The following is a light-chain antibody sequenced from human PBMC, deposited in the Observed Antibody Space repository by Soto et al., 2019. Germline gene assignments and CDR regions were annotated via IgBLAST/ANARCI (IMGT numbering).Light chain of an antibody. J-gene: IGLJ1*01. CDR2: DVS. CDR3: TSYAGTNSYV. V-gene: IGLV2-11*01. CDR1: SNDVGGYNY. Sequence: HSALTQPRSVSGSPGQSVTISCTGTSNDVGGYNYVSWYQHYPDKAPKLMIYDVSKRPSRVPDRFSGSKSGNTASLTIAGLQAEDEADYYCTSYAGTNSYVFGTGTKVTVL.